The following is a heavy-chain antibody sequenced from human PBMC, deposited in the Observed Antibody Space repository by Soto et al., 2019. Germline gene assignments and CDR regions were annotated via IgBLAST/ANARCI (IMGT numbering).Heavy chain of an antibody. D-gene: IGHD6-25*01. CDR3: AKWGAAAGTT. V-gene: IGHV4-59*01. Sequence: QVHLQESGPGLVKPAETLSLTCRVSGGSISSYYWSWIRQPPGKGLEWIGYVFYTGIIKYNPSFKIRATISGDTSRNQFSLNLMSVSAADTAVYYCAKWGAAAGTTWGQGIRVNVSS. CDR1: GGSISSYY. CDR2: VFYTGII. J-gene: IGHJ4*02.